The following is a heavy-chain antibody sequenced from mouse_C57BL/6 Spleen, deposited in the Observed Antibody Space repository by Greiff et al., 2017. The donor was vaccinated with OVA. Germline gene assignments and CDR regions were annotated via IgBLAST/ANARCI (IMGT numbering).Heavy chain of an antibody. Sequence: QVQLQQSGAELVRPGASVTLSCKASGYTFTDYEMHWVKQTPVHGLEWIGAIDPDTGGTAYNQKFQGKAILTADKSSSTAYMELRSLTAEASAVYYCTRGGRLRPFDYWGQGTTLTVSS. CDR3: TRGGRLRPFDY. CDR2: IDPDTGGT. CDR1: GYTFTDYE. V-gene: IGHV1-15*01. J-gene: IGHJ2*01. D-gene: IGHD3-2*02.